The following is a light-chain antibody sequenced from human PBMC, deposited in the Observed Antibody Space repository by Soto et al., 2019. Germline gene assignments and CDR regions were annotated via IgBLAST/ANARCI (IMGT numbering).Light chain of an antibody. CDR1: QSISMY. Sequence: DIEMTQSPSSLSSSVGDIFTITCRASQSISMYLNWYQQKPGKAPKLLIYDASTLETGVPSRFSGSGSGTDFTFTISSLQPEDFATYYCQQYDNLPIIFGQGTRLEIK. CDR3: QQYDNLPII. CDR2: DAS. J-gene: IGKJ5*01. V-gene: IGKV1-33*01.